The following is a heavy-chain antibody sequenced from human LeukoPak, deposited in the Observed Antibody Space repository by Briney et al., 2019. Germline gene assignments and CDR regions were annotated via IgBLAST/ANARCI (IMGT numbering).Heavy chain of an antibody. V-gene: IGHV5-10-1*01. D-gene: IGHD6-13*01. CDR2: IDPKDSYT. J-gene: IGHJ5*02. CDR3: AQGGYSSTWYYWFDP. Sequence: GGSLRISCKASGYSFSKYWISWVRQMPGKGLEWMGRIDPKDSYTNYNPSFGGHVTISADKSISTAYLEWTNLKPSDTAIYYCAQGGYSSTWYYWFDPWGQGTLVTVSS. CDR1: GYSFSKYW.